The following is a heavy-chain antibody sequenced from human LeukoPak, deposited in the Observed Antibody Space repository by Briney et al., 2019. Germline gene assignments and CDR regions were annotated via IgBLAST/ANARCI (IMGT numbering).Heavy chain of an antibody. CDR3: AREDNGSVYADGFAI. CDR2: IQTVGRT. D-gene: IGHD5/OR15-5a*01. Sequence: PGGSLRLSCAASGFTVSNNYMYWVRQAPGEGLEWVAVIQTVGRTSYAASVEARFTISSDNFQHTLYLHMYSVLAEDPALYYCAREDNGSVYADGFAIWGQGTMVTVSS. CDR1: GFTVSNNY. V-gene: IGHV3-53*01. J-gene: IGHJ3*02.